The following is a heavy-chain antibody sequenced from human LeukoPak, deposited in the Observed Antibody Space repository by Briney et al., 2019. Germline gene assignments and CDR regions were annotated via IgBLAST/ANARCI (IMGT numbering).Heavy chain of an antibody. V-gene: IGHV4-61*08. CDR1: GGSVSSGDYY. Sequence: SETLSLTCTVSGGSVSSGDYYWSWIRQPPGKGLEWIGHIYYSGSTNYNPSLKSRVSILVDTSKNQFSLKLSSMTAADTAVYYCARVVAGLYYFDYWGQGTLVTVSS. CDR3: ARVVAGLYYFDY. CDR2: IYYSGST. J-gene: IGHJ4*02. D-gene: IGHD6-19*01.